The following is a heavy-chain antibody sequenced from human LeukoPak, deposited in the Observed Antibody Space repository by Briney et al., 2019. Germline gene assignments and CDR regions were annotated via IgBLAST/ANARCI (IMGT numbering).Heavy chain of an antibody. CDR3: ARFAGYSSGWYEDWFDP. CDR1: GGSISSYY. CDR2: IYYSGSI. Sequence: SETLSLTCTVSGGSISSYYWSWIRQPPGKGLEWIGYIYYSGSINYNPSLKSRVTISVDTSKNQFSLKLSSVTAADTAVYYCARFAGYSSGWYEDWFDPWGQGTLVTVSS. D-gene: IGHD6-19*01. J-gene: IGHJ5*02. V-gene: IGHV4-59*08.